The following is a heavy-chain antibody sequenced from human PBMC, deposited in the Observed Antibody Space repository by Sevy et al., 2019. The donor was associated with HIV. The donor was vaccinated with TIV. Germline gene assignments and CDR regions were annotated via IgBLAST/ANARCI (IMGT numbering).Heavy chain of an antibody. CDR2: IKSKTDGGTI. V-gene: IGHV3-15*01. CDR1: GFTFSNAW. CDR3: TTDVSSGYYYGYYYYGMDV. J-gene: IGHJ6*02. Sequence: GGSLRLSCAASGFTFSNAWMSWVRQAPGKGLEWVGRIKSKTDGGTIDYAAPLKGRFTISRDDSKNTLYLQMNSLKTEDTAVYYCTTDVSSGYYYGYYYYGMDVWGQGTTVTVSS. D-gene: IGHD3-22*01.